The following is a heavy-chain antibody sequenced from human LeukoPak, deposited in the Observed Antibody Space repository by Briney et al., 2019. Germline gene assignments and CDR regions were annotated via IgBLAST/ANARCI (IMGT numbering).Heavy chain of an antibody. CDR1: GFTFSDYY. CDR2: IYHSGRT. CDR3: ARNEAYSGVWSGSAGGGKGNYLDY. D-gene: IGHD3-3*01. V-gene: IGHV4-38-2*01. J-gene: IGHJ4*02. Sequence: SGGSLRLSCAASGFTFSDYYWGWLRQPPGKGLEWIGSIYHSGRTHYNPSLKSRVIISVDTSKNYFSLKLSLVPAADTAMYYCARNEAYSGVWSGSAGGGKGNYLDYWGQGILVTVSS.